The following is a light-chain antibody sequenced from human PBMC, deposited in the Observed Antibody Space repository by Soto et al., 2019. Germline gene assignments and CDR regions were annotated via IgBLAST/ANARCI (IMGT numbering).Light chain of an antibody. J-gene: IGKJ1*01. CDR1: QSVSSSF. V-gene: IGKV3-20*01. Sequence: EIVLTQSPGTLSLSPGERATLSCRASQSVSSSFLAWYQLKPGRAPRLLIYGASSRATGIPDRFSGSGSGTDFTLTISRLEPEDFAVYYCQQYDSSPWTFGQGTKVEIK. CDR3: QQYDSSPWT. CDR2: GAS.